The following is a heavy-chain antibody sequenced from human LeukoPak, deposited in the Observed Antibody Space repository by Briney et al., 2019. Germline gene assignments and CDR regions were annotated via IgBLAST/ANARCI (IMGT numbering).Heavy chain of an antibody. CDR2: ISGNGGST. V-gene: IGHV3-23*01. J-gene: IGHJ5*02. Sequence: GGSLRLSCAASGFTFSSYAMSWVRQAPGKELEWVSAISGNGGSTYYADSVKGRFTISRDDAKNSLYLQMSSLRAEDTAVYYCARGTYMSPNWFDPWGRGTLVTVSS. CDR1: GFTFSSYA. D-gene: IGHD2-2*02. CDR3: ARGTYMSPNWFDP.